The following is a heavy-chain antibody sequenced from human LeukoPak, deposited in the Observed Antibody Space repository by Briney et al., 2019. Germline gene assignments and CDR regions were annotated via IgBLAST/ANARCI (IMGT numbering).Heavy chain of an antibody. CDR2: IKQDGIKT. CDR1: GVIFSNYW. CDR3: AGPPQAGPFDY. Sequence: GGSLRLSCAAPGVIFSNYWMSWVRQAPGKGLEWVAHIKQDGIKTSLVGSLKGRFTISRDNAKNSPYLQMNSLRAEDTAVYYCAGPPQAGPFDYWGQGILVTVSS. J-gene: IGHJ4*02. D-gene: IGHD6-19*01. V-gene: IGHV3-7*01.